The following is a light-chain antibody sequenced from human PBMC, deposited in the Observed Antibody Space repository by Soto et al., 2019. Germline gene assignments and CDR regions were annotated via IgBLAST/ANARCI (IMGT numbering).Light chain of an antibody. CDR3: QQYNDWPPLT. V-gene: IGKV3-15*01. Sequence: ETVMTQSPVTLSLSPGDRATLPCRASHSVRSNLAWYQQKPGQPPRLLIYAASTRATGIPGRFSGSGSGTEFTLTISSLQSEDSAVYYCQQYNDWPPLTFGGGTKVEIK. J-gene: IGKJ4*01. CDR1: HSVRSN. CDR2: AAS.